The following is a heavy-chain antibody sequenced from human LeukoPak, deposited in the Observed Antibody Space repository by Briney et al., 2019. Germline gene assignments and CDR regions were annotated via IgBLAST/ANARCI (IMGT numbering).Heavy chain of an antibody. Sequence: GGSLRPSCAASGFTFSSYAMSWLRQAPGKGLEWVSAISGSGGSTYYADPVTSRFTISRDNSKNTLYLQMNSLRAEDTAVYYCAKDRSVILWFGRPNDYYYGMDVWGQGTTVTVSS. CDR3: AKDRSVILWFGRPNDYYYGMDV. D-gene: IGHD3-10*01. CDR1: GFTFSSYA. CDR2: ISGSGGST. V-gene: IGHV3-23*01. J-gene: IGHJ6*02.